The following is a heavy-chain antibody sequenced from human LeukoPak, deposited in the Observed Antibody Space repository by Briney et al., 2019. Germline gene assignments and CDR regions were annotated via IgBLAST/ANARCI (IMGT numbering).Heavy chain of an antibody. Sequence: GASVKVSCKTSGYTFTTYYMHWVRQAPGQGLEWMGIINPTGGSTSYAQKLQGRVTMTTDTSTSTAYMELRSLRSDDTAVYYCARARYYDSSGYYGWGQGTLVTVSS. CDR1: GYTFTTYY. J-gene: IGHJ4*02. CDR3: ARARYYDSSGYYG. CDR2: INPTGGST. V-gene: IGHV1-46*01. D-gene: IGHD3-22*01.